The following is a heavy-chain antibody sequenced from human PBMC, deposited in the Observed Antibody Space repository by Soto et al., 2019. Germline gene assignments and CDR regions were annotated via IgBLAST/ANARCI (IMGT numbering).Heavy chain of an antibody. CDR1: GGTFSSYT. D-gene: IGHD4-17*01. J-gene: IGHJ3*02. V-gene: IGHV1-69*04. Sequence: GASVKVSCKASGGTFSSYTISWVRQAPGQGLEWMGRIIPILGIANYAQKFQGRVTITADKSTSTAYMELSSLRSEDTAVYYCAREGGDDYGDWLLGANDAFDIWGQGTMVTVSS. CDR3: AREGGDDYGDWLLGANDAFDI. CDR2: IIPILGIA.